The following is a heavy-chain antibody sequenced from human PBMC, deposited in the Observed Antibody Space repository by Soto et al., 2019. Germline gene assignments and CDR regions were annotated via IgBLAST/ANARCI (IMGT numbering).Heavy chain of an antibody. V-gene: IGHV3-33*01. CDR2: IWYDGSNK. J-gene: IGHJ6*02. CDR3: ARDRRPRGMDV. Sequence: GGSLRLSCAASGFTFSSYGMHWVRQAPGKGLEWVAVIWYDGSNKYYADSVKGRFTISRDNSKNTLYLQMNSLRAEDTAVYYCARDRRPRGMDVWGQGTTVTVSS. CDR1: GFTFSSYG. D-gene: IGHD6-6*01.